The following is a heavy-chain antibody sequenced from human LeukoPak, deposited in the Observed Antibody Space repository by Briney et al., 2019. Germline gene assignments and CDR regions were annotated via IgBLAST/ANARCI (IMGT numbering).Heavy chain of an antibody. D-gene: IGHD4-17*01. CDR3: AKDQAAFGDYDFDY. V-gene: IGHV3-30*18. J-gene: IGHJ4*02. Sequence: PGRSLRLSYAASGFTFSSYGMHWVRQAPGKGLDWVAVISSDGSNTHYADSVKGRFTISRDNSKNTLSLQMDSLRADDTAVYYCAKDQAAFGDYDFDYWGQGTLVTVSP. CDR2: ISSDGSNT. CDR1: GFTFSSYG.